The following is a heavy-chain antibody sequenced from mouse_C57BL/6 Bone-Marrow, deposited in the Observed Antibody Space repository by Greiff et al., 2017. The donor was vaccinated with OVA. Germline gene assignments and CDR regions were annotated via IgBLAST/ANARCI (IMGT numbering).Heavy chain of an antibody. J-gene: IGHJ2*01. CDR2: ISSGSSTI. CDR1: GFTFSDYG. Sequence: EVKVVESGGGLVKPGGSLKLSCAASGFTFSDYGMHWVRQAPEKGLEWVAYISSGSSTIYYADTVKGRFTISRDNAKNTLFLQMTSLRSEDTAMYYCARGGRENYFDYWGQGTTLTVSS. CDR3: ARGGRENYFDY. V-gene: IGHV5-17*01.